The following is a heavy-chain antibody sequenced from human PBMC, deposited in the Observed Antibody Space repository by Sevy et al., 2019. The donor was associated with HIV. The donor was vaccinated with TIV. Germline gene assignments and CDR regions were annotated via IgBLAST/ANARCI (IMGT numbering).Heavy chain of an antibody. CDR1: GFTFSTYN. Sequence: GGSLRLSCAASGFTFSTYNMNWVRQAPGKGLEWVSSIWSSSSYIYYADSVKGRFTISRDNAKNSLYLQMNSLKVEDTAVYYFARDRTYGSFIDYWGQGTLVTVSS. CDR2: IWSSSSYI. D-gene: IGHD3-10*01. CDR3: ARDRTYGSFIDY. V-gene: IGHV3-21*01. J-gene: IGHJ4*02.